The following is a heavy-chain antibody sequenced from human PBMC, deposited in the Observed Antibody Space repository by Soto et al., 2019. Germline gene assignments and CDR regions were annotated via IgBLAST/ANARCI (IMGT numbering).Heavy chain of an antibody. D-gene: IGHD5-12*01. J-gene: IGHJ6*02. Sequence: QITLKESGLTLVKPTQTLTLTCIFSGFSLSTCGVGVGSIRRPPRKALKWLAHIYWDDDKRYSPSLKSRLTITKDPSKNQVVLTMTYMDPVATPTYYCAHTPYDAYGMDVWGQGTTVTFSS. V-gene: IGHV2-5*02. CDR3: AHTPYDAYGMDV. CDR2: IYWDDDK. CDR1: GFSLSTCGVG.